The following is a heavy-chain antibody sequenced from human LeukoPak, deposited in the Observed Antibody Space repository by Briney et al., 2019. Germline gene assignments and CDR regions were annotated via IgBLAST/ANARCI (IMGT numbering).Heavy chain of an antibody. D-gene: IGHD3-10*02. V-gene: IGHV3-7*01. Sequence: GGSLRLSCAASGFTFSDYWMSWVRQAPGKGLEWVANIKQDGSEKYYVDSVKGRFTISRDNAKNSLYLQMNSLRAEDTPVYYCARREVFRYYYYLDVWGKGTRVTVSS. CDR2: IKQDGSEK. CDR3: ARREVFRYYYYLDV. J-gene: IGHJ6*03. CDR1: GFTFSDYW.